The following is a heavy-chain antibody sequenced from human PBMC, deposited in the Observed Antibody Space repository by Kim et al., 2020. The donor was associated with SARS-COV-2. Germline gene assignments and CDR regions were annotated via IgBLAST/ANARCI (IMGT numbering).Heavy chain of an antibody. J-gene: IGHJ4*02. D-gene: IGHD3-16*01. V-gene: IGHV3-33*06. Sequence: YDGSKKYYADSGKGRFTISRDNSKNTLYLQMNSLRAEDTAVYYYAKDLGGWGQGTLVTVSS. CDR3: AKDLGG. CDR2: YDGSKK.